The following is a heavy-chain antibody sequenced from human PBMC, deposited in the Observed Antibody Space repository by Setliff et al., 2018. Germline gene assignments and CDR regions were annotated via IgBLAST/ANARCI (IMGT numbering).Heavy chain of an antibody. D-gene: IGHD5-18*01. J-gene: IGHJ6*03. Sequence: SVKVSCKASGGTFSSYAIDWVRQAPGQGLEWMGGIIPIFGTTTYAQKFLGRVTITTDESSSTGYMELSSLRSADTAVYYCAREGVDTRSSTDYRYYMDVWGKGTTVTFSS. CDR1: GGTFSSYA. CDR2: IIPIFGTT. CDR3: AREGVDTRSSTDYRYYMDV. V-gene: IGHV1-69*05.